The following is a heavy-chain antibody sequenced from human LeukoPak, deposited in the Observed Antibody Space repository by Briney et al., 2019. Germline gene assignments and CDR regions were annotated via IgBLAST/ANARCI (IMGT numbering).Heavy chain of an antibody. V-gene: IGHV1-69*04. D-gene: IGHD6-13*01. Sequence: ASVKVSCKASGGTFSSYAISWVRQAPGQGLEWMGRIIPILGIANYAQKFQGRVTTTADKSTSTAYMELSSLRSEDTAVYYCARESPIAAAVDYWGQGTLVTVSS. CDR2: IIPILGIA. CDR1: GGTFSSYA. CDR3: ARESPIAAAVDY. J-gene: IGHJ4*02.